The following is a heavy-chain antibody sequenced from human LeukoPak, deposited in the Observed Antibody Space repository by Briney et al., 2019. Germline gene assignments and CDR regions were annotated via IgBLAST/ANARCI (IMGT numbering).Heavy chain of an antibody. D-gene: IGHD3-22*01. Sequence: KTGGSLRLSCAASGFSFSNYAMSWVRQGPGKGLEWVSSISSGSSFMYYADSVKGRFTISRDNAKNSLYLQMNSLRAKDTALYYCARDYYDSSGSSWFDPWGQGTLVTVSS. J-gene: IGHJ5*02. V-gene: IGHV3-21*01. CDR3: ARDYYDSSGSSWFDP. CDR1: GFSFSNYA. CDR2: ISSGSSFM.